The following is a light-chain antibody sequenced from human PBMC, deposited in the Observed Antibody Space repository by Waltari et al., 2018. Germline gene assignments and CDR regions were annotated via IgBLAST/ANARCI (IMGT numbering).Light chain of an antibody. CDR2: RDN. J-gene: IGLJ1*01. Sequence: QSVLTQPPSTSGTPGQTVTISCSGTHSNIGRNSVFWYQQLPGTAPKLLIYRDNQRPSGVPDRFSASKSGTSAALAIRGLRSEDEADYYCAAWDDSLSVTYVFGSGTRVTV. CDR3: AAWDDSLSVTYV. V-gene: IGLV1-47*01. CDR1: HSNIGRNS.